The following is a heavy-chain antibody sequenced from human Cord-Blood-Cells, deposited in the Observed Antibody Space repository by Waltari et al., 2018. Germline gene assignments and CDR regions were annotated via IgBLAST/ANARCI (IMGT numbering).Heavy chain of an antibody. CDR1: GGSFSGYY. CDR3: AGGMNWYSSGLNWFDP. D-gene: IGHD6-19*01. CDR2: INHGGST. J-gene: IGHJ5*02. Sequence: QVQLQQWGAGLLKPSETLSLTCAVYGGSFSGYYWSWIRQPPGKGLAWMGEINHGGSTNDNPALKSRVTISVDTSKTQFSLKRSSVTAADTAVYYCAGGMNWYSSGLNWFDPWGQGTLVTVSS. V-gene: IGHV4-34*01.